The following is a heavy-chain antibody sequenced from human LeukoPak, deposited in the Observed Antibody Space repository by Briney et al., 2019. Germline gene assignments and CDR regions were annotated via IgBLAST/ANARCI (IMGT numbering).Heavy chain of an antibody. CDR2: IYYSGST. CDR3: ARDQDSSSSATGHYYYYGMDV. Sequence: SETLSLTCTVSGGSVSSGSYYWSWIRQPPGKGLEWIGYIYYSGSTNYNPSLKSRVTISVDTSKNQFSLKPSSVTAADTAVYYCARDQDSSSSATGHYYYYGMDVWGQGTTVTVSS. D-gene: IGHD6-6*01. V-gene: IGHV4-61*01. CDR1: GGSVSSGSYY. J-gene: IGHJ6*02.